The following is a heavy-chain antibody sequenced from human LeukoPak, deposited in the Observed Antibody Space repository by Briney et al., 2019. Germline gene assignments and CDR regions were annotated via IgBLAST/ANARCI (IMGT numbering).Heavy chain of an antibody. J-gene: IGHJ6*02. CDR3: ARDYGQLVPPEGYYYYYYGMDV. CDR1: GFTFSSSA. CDR2: ISASGGST. D-gene: IGHD6-6*01. Sequence: QPGGSLRLSCAASGFTFSSSAMSWVRQVPGKGLEWVSGISASGGSTNYADSVRGRFTISRDNSKNTLYVQMNSLRAEDTAVYYCARDYGQLVPPEGYYYYYYGMDVWGQGTTVTVSS. V-gene: IGHV3-23*01.